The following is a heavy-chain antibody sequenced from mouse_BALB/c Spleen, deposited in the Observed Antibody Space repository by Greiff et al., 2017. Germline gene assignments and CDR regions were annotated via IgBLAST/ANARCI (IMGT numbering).Heavy chain of an antibody. CDR3: ARRRANWGPLDY. J-gene: IGHJ2*01. Sequence: QVTLKVSGPGILQPSQTLSLTCSFSGFSLSTSGMGVSWIRQPSGKGLEWLAHIYWDDDKRYNPSLKSRLTISKDTSRNQVFLKITSVDTADTATYYCARRRANWGPLDYWGQGTTLTVAS. V-gene: IGHV8-12*01. D-gene: IGHD4-1*01. CDR2: IYWDDDK. CDR1: GFSLSTSGMG.